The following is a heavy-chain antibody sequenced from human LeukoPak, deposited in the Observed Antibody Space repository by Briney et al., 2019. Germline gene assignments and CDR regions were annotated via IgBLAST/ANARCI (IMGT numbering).Heavy chain of an antibody. Sequence: ASVKVSCKASGYTFTGYYMHWVRQAPGQGLEWMGRINPNSGGTNYAQKFQGRVTMTRDTSISTAYMELGRLRSDDTAVYYCAREECSGGSCYRGFDYWGQGTLVTVSS. CDR1: GYTFTGYY. CDR2: INPNSGGT. V-gene: IGHV1-2*06. D-gene: IGHD2-15*01. J-gene: IGHJ4*02. CDR3: AREECSGGSCYRGFDY.